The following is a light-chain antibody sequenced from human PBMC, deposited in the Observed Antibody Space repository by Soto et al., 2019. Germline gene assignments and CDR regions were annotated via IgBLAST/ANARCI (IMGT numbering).Light chain of an antibody. CDR2: SVS. V-gene: IGLV2-14*01. CDR1: SSDIGAYDH. Sequence: QSALTQPASVSGSPGQSINISCSGTSSDIGAYDHVAWFQQFPGKTPKLVIYSVSNRPSGVSYRFSGSKSGNTASLTISGLQADDEADYYCISYAVSRSYVFGPGTKVTVL. J-gene: IGLJ1*01. CDR3: ISYAVSRSYV.